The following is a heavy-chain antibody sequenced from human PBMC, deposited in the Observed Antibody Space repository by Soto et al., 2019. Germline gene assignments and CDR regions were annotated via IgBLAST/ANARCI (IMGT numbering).Heavy chain of an antibody. J-gene: IGHJ6*02. CDR2: INHSGVT. V-gene: IGHV4-34*01. D-gene: IGHD1-1*01. CDR1: GGSFSGYY. CDR3: ARFTGSYYYAMDV. Sequence: SETLSLACAVYGGSFSGYYWSWIRQPPGKGLEWIGEINHSGVTNYKPSLKRRVTISVDTSKNQFSLQLKSVTAADTALYYCARFTGSYYYAMDVWGHGSTVTVSS.